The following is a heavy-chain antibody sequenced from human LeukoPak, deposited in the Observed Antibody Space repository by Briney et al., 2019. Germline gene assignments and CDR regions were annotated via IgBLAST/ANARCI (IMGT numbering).Heavy chain of an antibody. D-gene: IGHD7-27*01. Sequence: SETLSLTCTVSGGSISTYYWSWIRQPPGKGLEWIGYIYNSGSTDYNPSLKSRVTISVDTSKDQFTLKLSSVTAADTAVYYCARDGSNWGSSYYYMDVWGKGTTVTVSS. CDR2: IYNSGST. CDR1: GGSISTYY. J-gene: IGHJ6*03. CDR3: ARDGSNWGSSYYYMDV. V-gene: IGHV4-59*12.